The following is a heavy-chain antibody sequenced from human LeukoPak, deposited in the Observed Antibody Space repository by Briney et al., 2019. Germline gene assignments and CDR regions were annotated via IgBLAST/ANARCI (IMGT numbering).Heavy chain of an antibody. J-gene: IGHJ6*02. CDR3: ARDHCSSTSCYGYHYYYGTDV. D-gene: IGHD2-2*01. Sequence: GRSLRLSCAASGFTFSSYAMHWVRQAPGKGLEWVAVISYDGSNKYYADSVKGRFTISRDNSKNTLYLQMNSLRAEDTAVYYCARDHCSSTSCYGYHYYYGTDVWGQGTTVTVSS. CDR1: GFTFSSYA. V-gene: IGHV3-30-3*01. CDR2: ISYDGSNK.